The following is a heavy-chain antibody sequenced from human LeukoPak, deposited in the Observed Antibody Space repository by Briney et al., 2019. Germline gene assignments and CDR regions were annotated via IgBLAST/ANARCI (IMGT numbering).Heavy chain of an antibody. D-gene: IGHD1-26*01. Sequence: GESLQISCKGSGYSFTSYWISWVRQMPGKGLEWMGRIDHSDSYTNYSPPFQGHVTISADKPISTAYLQWSSLKASDTAMYYCARVNEGRHGGSSEDAVDIWGQGTMVTVSS. V-gene: IGHV5-10-1*01. CDR1: GYSFTSYW. J-gene: IGHJ3*02. CDR3: ARVNEGRHGGSSEDAVDI. CDR2: IDHSDSYT.